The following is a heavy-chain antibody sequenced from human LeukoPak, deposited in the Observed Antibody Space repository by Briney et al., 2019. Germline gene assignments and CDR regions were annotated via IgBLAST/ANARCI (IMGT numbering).Heavy chain of an antibody. Sequence: PSETLSLTCAVSGGSISSGDYYWGWIRQPPGKGLEWIGSIYYSGSTYYNPSLKSRVTISVDTSKNQFSLKLSSVTAADTAVYYCARDKGGYDYLDYWGQGTLVTVSS. CDR1: GGSISSGDYY. CDR3: ARDKGGYDYLDY. D-gene: IGHD5-12*01. J-gene: IGHJ4*02. V-gene: IGHV4-39*07. CDR2: IYYSGST.